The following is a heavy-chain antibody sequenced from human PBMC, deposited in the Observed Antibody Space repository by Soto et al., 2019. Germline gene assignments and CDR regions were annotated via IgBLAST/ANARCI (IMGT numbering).Heavy chain of an antibody. V-gene: IGHV1-24*01. Sequence: ASVKVSCKVSGYTLTELSMHWVRQAPGKGLEWMGGLDPEDGETIYAQKFQGRVTMTEDTSTDTAYMELSSLRSEDTAVYYCATLVGGDKYYFDYWGQGTLVTVSS. CDR2: LDPEDGET. CDR3: ATLVGGDKYYFDY. D-gene: IGHD2-21*02. J-gene: IGHJ4*02. CDR1: GYTLTELS.